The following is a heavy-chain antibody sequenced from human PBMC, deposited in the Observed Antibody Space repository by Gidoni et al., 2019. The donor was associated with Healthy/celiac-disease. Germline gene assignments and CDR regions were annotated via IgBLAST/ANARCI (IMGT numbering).Heavy chain of an antibody. J-gene: IGHJ3*02. CDR2: ISSSSSYI. D-gene: IGHD5-18*01. V-gene: IGHV3-21*01. CDR1: GFTFSSDS. Sequence: EVQLVESGGGLVKPGGSLRLSCAASGFTFSSDSMNWVRQAPGKGLEWFSSISSSSSYIYYADSVKGRFTISRDNAKNSLYLQMNSLRAEDTAVYYCARDPDTAMVGGDAFDIWGQGTMVTVSS. CDR3: ARDPDTAMVGGDAFDI.